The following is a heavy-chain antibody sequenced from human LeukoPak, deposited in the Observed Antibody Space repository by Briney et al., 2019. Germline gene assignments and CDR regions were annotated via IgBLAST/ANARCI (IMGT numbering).Heavy chain of an antibody. V-gene: IGHV1-8*03. CDR2: MNPNSGNT. J-gene: IGHJ4*02. Sequence: ASVKVSCKASGYTFTSYDINWVRQATGQGLEWMGWMNPNSGNTGYAQKFQGRVTITRNTSISTAYMELSSLRSEDTAVYYCARDPPAVTPDYWGQGTLVTVSS. CDR3: ARDPPAVTPDY. D-gene: IGHD4-17*01. CDR1: GYTFTSYD.